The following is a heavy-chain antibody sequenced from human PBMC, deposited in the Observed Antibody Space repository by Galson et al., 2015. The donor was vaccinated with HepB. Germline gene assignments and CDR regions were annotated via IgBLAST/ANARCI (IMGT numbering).Heavy chain of an antibody. V-gene: IGHV3-23*01. CDR3: AKHDLYGDSSRGGSFDF. CDR1: GGSFRSYA. D-gene: IGHD4-17*01. CDR2: ISGGGTRG. J-gene: IGHJ4*02. Sequence: SLRLSGAASGGSFRSYAMHCAAQAPRKGLGWVSGISGGGTRGSFAHSVKGRFTISRDNVGNIVHVQMNNLRVDDKAVYYCAKHDLYGDSSRGGSFDFWGQRTLVTVS.